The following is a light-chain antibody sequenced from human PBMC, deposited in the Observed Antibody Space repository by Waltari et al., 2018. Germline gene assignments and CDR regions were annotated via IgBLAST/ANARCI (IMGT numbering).Light chain of an antibody. CDR3: GQGTHWPLT. CDR2: QMS. V-gene: IGKV2-30*02. CDR1: QSLLHSDRRTY. J-gene: IGKJ4*01. Sequence: DVGMTQSPLFMSITPGQPASISCRSSQSLLHSDRRTYLSWYRQKAGQPPRLLIYQMSRRGSGVPDRFSATGAGTEFTLKINRVEAEDVGVYYCGQGTHWPLTFGGATKV.